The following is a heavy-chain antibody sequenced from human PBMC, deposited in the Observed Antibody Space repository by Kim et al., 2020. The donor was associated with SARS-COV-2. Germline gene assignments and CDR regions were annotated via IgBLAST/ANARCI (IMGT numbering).Heavy chain of an antibody. Sequence: GGSLRLSCAASGFTFSSYWMSWVRQAPGKGLEWVANIKQDGSEKYYVDSVKGRFTISRDNAKNSLYLQMNSLRAEDTAVYYCARDLRPGQQLVRAGYYYYYYMDVWGKGTTVTVSS. J-gene: IGHJ6*03. CDR2: IKQDGSEK. D-gene: IGHD6-13*01. CDR3: ARDLRPGQQLVRAGYYYYYYMDV. CDR1: GFTFSSYW. V-gene: IGHV3-7*01.